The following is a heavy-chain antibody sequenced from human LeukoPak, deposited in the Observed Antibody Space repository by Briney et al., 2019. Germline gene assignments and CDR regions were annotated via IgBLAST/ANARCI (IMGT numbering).Heavy chain of an antibody. V-gene: IGHV4-59*01. J-gene: IGHJ3*02. CDR3: ARPARRLRRDDAFDI. CDR1: DGSISSFY. CDR2: IYYSGIS. Sequence: SETLSLTCTVSDGSISSFYWSWIRQPPGKGLEWIGYIYYSGISHYNPSLKSRVTISVDTSKNQFSLKLSSVTAADTAVYFCARPARRLRRDDAFDIWGQGTMVTVSS. D-gene: IGHD4-17*01.